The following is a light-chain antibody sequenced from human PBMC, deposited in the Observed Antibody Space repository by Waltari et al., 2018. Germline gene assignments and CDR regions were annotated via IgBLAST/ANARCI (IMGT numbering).Light chain of an antibody. CDR2: DVN. Sequence: QSALTQPPSASGSPGQSVTISCTGTSSDVGGYNYVSWYQQHPGKAPKLMVYDVNKRPSGVLNRVSGAKPGNTASLTVSGLQAEDEADYYCRSFASSNCEVFGGGTKVTVL. CDR3: RSFASSNCEV. J-gene: IGLJ2*01. V-gene: IGLV2-8*01. CDR1: SSDVGGYNY.